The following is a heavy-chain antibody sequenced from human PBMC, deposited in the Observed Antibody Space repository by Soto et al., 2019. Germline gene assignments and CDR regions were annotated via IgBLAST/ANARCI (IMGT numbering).Heavy chain of an antibody. CDR3: ARVGRDCTNGVCYFDY. J-gene: IGHJ4*02. CDR2: IYYSGST. V-gene: IGHV4-31*03. D-gene: IGHD2-8*01. CDR1: GGSISSGGYY. Sequence: QVQLQESGPGLVKPSQTLSLTCTVSGGSISSGGYYWSWIRQHPGKGLEWIGYIYYSGSTYYNPSLKSRVTIAVDTSKNQFSLKLSSVTAADTAVYYCARVGRDCTNGVCYFDYWGQGTLVTVSS.